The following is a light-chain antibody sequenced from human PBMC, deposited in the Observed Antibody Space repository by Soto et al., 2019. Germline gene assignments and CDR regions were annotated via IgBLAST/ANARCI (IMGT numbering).Light chain of an antibody. CDR2: GAS. CDR3: QKYNNWPPEYT. CDR1: QSIGNY. Sequence: ETVMTQSPATLSVSPGERATLSCRASQSIGNYLAWFQQKPGQTPRLLIYGASTRATGVPVRFSGTGSGTEFTLLISSLQSEDFAFYYCQKYNNWPPEYTFGQGTKLEIK. V-gene: IGKV3-15*01. J-gene: IGKJ2*01.